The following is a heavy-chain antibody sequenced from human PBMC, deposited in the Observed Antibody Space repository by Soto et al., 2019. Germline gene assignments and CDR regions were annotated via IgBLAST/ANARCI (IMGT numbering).Heavy chain of an antibody. CDR2: IIPILGIA. J-gene: IGHJ4*02. Sequence: SVKVSCKAAVGTFSIDTISWVRQAPGQGLEWMGRIIPILGIANYAQKFQGRVTITADKSTSTAYMELSSLRSEDKAVYYCAKGSGSFSDWGQGTLVTVSS. CDR3: AKGSGSFSD. D-gene: IGHD3-22*01. V-gene: IGHV1-69*02. CDR1: VGTFSIDT.